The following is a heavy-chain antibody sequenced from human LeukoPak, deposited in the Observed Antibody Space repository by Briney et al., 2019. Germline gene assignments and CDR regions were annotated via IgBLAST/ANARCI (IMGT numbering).Heavy chain of an antibody. V-gene: IGHV1-69*05. CDR3: ATLDAGYYYYYMDV. Sequence: SSVKVSCKASGGTFSSYAISWVRQAPGQGLEWMGGIIPIFGTANYAQKFQGRVTITTDESTSTAYMELSSLRSEDTAVYYCATLDAGYYYYYMDVWGKGTTVTVSS. J-gene: IGHJ6*03. CDR2: IIPIFGTA. D-gene: IGHD5-18*01. CDR1: GGTFSSYA.